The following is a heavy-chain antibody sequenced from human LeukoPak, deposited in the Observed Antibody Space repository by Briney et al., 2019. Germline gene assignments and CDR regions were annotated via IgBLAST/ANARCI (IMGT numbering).Heavy chain of an antibody. V-gene: IGHV3-48*02. J-gene: IGHJ4*02. Sequence: GGSLRLSCAASGFTFSSYSMNWVSQAPGKGLEWVSHITASGTAMFYADSVKGRFTISRDNAKNSLYLQMNSLRDEDTAVYYCASSGSYRFDYWGQGTLVTVSS. CDR2: ITASGTAM. CDR1: GFTFSSYS. D-gene: IGHD1-26*01. CDR3: ASSGSYRFDY.